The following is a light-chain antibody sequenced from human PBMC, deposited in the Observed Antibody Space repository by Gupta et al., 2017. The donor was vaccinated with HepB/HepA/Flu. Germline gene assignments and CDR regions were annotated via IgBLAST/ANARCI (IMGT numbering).Light chain of an antibody. Sequence: EIVLTPSPATLSLSPGERATIFCRASQSVSSSLAWYQQKPGQAPRLLIYGASNRATGIPARWSGSGSGTNFTLTNISLGPEDFAVYYCQQRSNWQFGGGTKVEIK. V-gene: IGKV3-11*01. J-gene: IGKJ4*02. CDR1: QSVSSS. CDR2: GAS. CDR3: QQRSNWQ.